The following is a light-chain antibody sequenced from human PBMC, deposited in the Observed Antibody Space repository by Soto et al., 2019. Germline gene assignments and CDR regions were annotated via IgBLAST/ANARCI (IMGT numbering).Light chain of an antibody. CDR1: GSDVGHYNY. J-gene: IGLJ1*01. Sequence: QPVLTQPRSVSGSPRQSVTISCTGTGSDVGHYNYVSWYQQNPGKAPKLMIHDVSKRPSGVPDRFSGSKSGYTASLTISGLQAEDEADYYCSSYAGSYGYVFGTGTKLTVL. V-gene: IGLV2-11*01. CDR2: DVS. CDR3: SSYAGSYGYV.